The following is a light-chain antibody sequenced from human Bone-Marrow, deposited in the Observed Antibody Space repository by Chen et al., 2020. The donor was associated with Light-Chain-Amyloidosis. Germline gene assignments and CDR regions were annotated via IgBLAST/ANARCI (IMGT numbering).Light chain of an antibody. J-gene: IGLJ3*02. Sequence: SYVLTQPSAVSVAPGQTATIACGGNNIGSTSVHWYQQTPGQAPLLVVYDDSDRPSGIPGRLSGSNSGCSATLSISRVEAGDAGDYFCQVWDRGSDRPVFGGGTKLTVL. V-gene: IGLV3-21*02. CDR2: DDS. CDR1: NIGSTS. CDR3: QVWDRGSDRPV.